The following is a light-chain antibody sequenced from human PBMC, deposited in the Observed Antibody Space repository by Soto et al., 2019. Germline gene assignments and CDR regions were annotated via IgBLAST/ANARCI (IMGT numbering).Light chain of an antibody. CDR2: RNN. CDR3: AAWDDSLSAVV. Sequence: QSVLTQPPSASGTPGQRVTISCSGSSSNIGSNYVYWYRQLPGTAPKLLIYRNNQRPSGVPDRFSGSKSGTSASLAISGLRSEDEADYYCAAWDDSLSAVVFGGGTQLTVL. J-gene: IGLJ2*01. CDR1: SSNIGSNY. V-gene: IGLV1-47*01.